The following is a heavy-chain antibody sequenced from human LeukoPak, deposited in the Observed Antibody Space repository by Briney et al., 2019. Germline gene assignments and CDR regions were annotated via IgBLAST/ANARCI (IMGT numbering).Heavy chain of an antibody. Sequence: GGSLRLSCAASSFTLYSYSMNWVRQAPGKGLEWVSSISSSSSYIYYADSVKGRFTISRDNAKNSLYLQMTSLRAEETAVYYCARKFDGGGPDYWGQGTLVTVSS. V-gene: IGHV3-21*01. CDR1: SFTLYSYS. J-gene: IGHJ4*02. CDR3: ARKFDGGGPDY. CDR2: ISSSSSYI. D-gene: IGHD3-3*01.